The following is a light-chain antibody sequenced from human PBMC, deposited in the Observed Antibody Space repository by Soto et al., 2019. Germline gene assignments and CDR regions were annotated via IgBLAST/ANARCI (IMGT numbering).Light chain of an antibody. CDR3: QQDNCFPLT. CDR2: AAS. V-gene: IGKV1-12*01. CDR1: QGIRSW. Sequence: DTPMTQSPFSVSASVGDRVPITCRASQGIRSWLAWYQQNPEKAPKLMNYAASSLQSGVPSRFSGSGAGTDFHPTISILQPDYFAIYYWQQDNCFPLTFGGGTKVEIK. J-gene: IGKJ4*01.